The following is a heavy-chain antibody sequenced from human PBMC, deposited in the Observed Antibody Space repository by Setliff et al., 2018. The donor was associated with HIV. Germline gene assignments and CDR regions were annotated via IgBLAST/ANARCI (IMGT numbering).Heavy chain of an antibody. CDR3: ARLMHYYDSFWVLWRENYFDS. V-gene: IGHV4-34*01. D-gene: IGHD3-22*01. CDR2: INDNGGA. Sequence: TLSLTCAVSGGSFSGYSWTWLRQPPGKALEWIGHINDNGGANYNPSLTTRATISVDTSKNRFSLTLRSVTAADTAVYYCARLMHYYDSFWVLWRENYFDSWGRGTLVTVSS. J-gene: IGHJ4*01. CDR1: GGSFSGYS.